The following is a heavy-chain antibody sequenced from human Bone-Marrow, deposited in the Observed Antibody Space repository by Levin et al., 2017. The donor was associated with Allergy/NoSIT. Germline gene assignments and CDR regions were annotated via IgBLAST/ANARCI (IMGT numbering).Heavy chain of an antibody. CDR2: IYSGGNT. CDR1: GFTVSNNY. V-gene: IGHV3-53*01. CDR3: ATSPTSGY. Sequence: GGSLRLSCAASGFTVSNNYMSWVRQAPGKGLEWISIIYSGGNTYYTDSVKGRFTISRDSSKNTLYLQMNSLRAEDTAVYYCATSPTSGYWGQGTLVTVSS. J-gene: IGHJ4*02.